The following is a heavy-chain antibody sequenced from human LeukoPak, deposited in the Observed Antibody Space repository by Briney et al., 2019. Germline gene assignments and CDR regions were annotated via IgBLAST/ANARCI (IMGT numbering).Heavy chain of an antibody. Sequence: ASVKVSCKASGYTFTGYYMHWVRQAPGQGLEWMGWINPNSGGTNYAQKFQGKVTMTRDTSISSAYMELSRLRSDDMAVYYCARYIAARWDYWCQGTLVTVSS. J-gene: IGHJ4*02. CDR3: ARYIAARWDY. CDR1: GYTFTGYY. V-gene: IGHV1-2*02. D-gene: IGHD6-6*01. CDR2: INPNSGGT.